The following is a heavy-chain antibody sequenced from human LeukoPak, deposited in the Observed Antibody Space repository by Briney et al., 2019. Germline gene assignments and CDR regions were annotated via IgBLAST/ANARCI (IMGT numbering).Heavy chain of an antibody. J-gene: IGHJ4*02. CDR1: GFTFRSYW. V-gene: IGHV3-7*01. D-gene: IGHD2-2*01. Sequence: PGGSLRLSCEASGFTFRSYWLSWVRQAPGKGLEWVANIKHDGSERYYVDSVKGRFTISRDDARNSVYLQMNSLRVEDTAVYYCARAPTVLVGYCSSSSCQADYWGQGTLVTVSS. CDR2: IKHDGSER. CDR3: ARAPTVLVGYCSSSSCQADY.